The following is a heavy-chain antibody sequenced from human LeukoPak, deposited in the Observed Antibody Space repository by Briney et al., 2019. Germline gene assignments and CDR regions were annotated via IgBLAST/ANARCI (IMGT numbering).Heavy chain of an antibody. CDR3: AKYYYDSSGSANDAFDI. CDR1: GGTFSSYA. J-gene: IGHJ3*02. V-gene: IGHV1-69*04. Sequence: GASVKVSCKASGGTFSSYAISWVRQAPGQGLGWMGRIIPIFGIANYAQKFQGRVTITADKSTSTAYMELSSLRSEDTAVYYCAKYYYDSSGSANDAFDIWGQGTMVTVSS. CDR2: IIPIFGIA. D-gene: IGHD3-22*01.